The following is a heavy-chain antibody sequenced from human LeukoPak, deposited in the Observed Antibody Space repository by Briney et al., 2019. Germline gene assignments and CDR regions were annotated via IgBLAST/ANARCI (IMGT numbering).Heavy chain of an antibody. CDR1: GGSFSGYY. Sequence: PSETLSLTCAVYGGSFSGYYWSWIRQPPGKGLEWIGEINHSGSTNYNPSLKSRVTISVDTSKNQFSLTLSSVTAADTAVYYCARGPNSGADYWGQGTLVTVSS. CDR2: INHSGST. D-gene: IGHD1-26*01. CDR3: ARGPNSGADY. V-gene: IGHV4-34*01. J-gene: IGHJ4*02.